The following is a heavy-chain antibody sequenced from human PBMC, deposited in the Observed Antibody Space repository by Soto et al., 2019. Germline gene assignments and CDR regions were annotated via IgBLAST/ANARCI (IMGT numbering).Heavy chain of an antibody. V-gene: IGHV4-59*01. J-gene: IGHJ4*02. CDR2: IYYSGST. CDR1: GGSISSYY. CDR3: ARGRMDLNWNQHFDY. D-gene: IGHD1-1*01. Sequence: SETLSLTCTVAGGSISSYYWSWIRQPPGEGLEWIGYIYYSGSTNYNPSLKSRVTISVDTSKNQFSLKLSSVTAADTAVYYCARGRMDLNWNQHFDYWGQGTLVTVSS.